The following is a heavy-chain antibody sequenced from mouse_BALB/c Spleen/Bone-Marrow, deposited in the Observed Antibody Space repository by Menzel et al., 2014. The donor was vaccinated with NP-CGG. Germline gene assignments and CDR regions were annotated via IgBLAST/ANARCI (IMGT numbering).Heavy chain of an antibody. V-gene: IGHV5-17*02. D-gene: IGHD4-1*01. Sequence: EVKVEESGGGLVQPGGSRKLSCSASGFSFSSFGMHWVRQAPEKGLEWVAYISSASITIFYADTVKGRFTISRDNPKNTLFLQMTSLRSEDTAMYYCTRGGNWEDFDYWGQGTTLTVSS. CDR2: ISSASITI. J-gene: IGHJ2*01. CDR1: GFSFSSFG. CDR3: TRGGNWEDFDY.